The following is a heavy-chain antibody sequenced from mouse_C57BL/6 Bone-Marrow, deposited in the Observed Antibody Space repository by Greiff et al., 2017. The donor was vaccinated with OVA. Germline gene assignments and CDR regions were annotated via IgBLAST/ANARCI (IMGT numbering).Heavy chain of an antibody. Sequence: VQGVESGAELAKPGASVKLSCKASGYTFTSYWMHWVKQRPGQGLEWIGYINPSSGYTKYNQKFKDKATLTADKSSSTAYMQLSSLTYEDSAVYYCATDNYVWYVDVWGTGTTVTVSS. CDR1: GYTFTSYW. D-gene: IGHD1-3*01. J-gene: IGHJ1*03. V-gene: IGHV1-7*01. CDR2: INPSSGYT. CDR3: ATDNYVWYVDV.